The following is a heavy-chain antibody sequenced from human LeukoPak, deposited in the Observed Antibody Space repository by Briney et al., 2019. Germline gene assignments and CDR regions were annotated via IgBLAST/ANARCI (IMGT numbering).Heavy chain of an antibody. V-gene: IGHV4-38-2*02. Sequence: PSETLSLTCTVSGYSISSGYYWGWIRQPPGKGLEWIGSIYYSGSTYYNPSLKSRVTISVDTSKNQFSLKLSSVTAADTAVYYCARADYGSGRYYYYYYYMDVWGKGTTVTVSS. D-gene: IGHD3-10*01. CDR2: IYYSGST. J-gene: IGHJ6*03. CDR3: ARADYGSGRYYYYYYYMDV. CDR1: GYSISSGYY.